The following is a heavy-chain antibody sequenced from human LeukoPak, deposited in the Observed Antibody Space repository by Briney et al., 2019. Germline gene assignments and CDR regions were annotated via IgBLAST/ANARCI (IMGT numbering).Heavy chain of an antibody. CDR1: GYTFTNYG. D-gene: IGHD4-23*01. V-gene: IGHV1-18*01. CDR2: ISAYNGYT. J-gene: IGHJ1*01. CDR3: ARDKAVTTEVTQHFQH. Sequence: ASVKVSCKASGYTFTNYGFSWVRQAPGQGLEWMGWISAYNGYTDYAQKFQFRVTMTTDTSTSTAYMELRSPRSDDTAVYYCARDKAVTTEVTQHFQHWGQGTLVTVSS.